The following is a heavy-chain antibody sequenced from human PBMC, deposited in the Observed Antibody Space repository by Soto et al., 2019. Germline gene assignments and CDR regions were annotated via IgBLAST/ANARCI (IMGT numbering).Heavy chain of an antibody. CDR1: GFTFSTYA. V-gene: IGHV3-13*01. CDR2: IGTAGDT. Sequence: PGGSLRLSCAASGFTFSTYAMSWVRQTPGKGLEWVSAIGTAGDTYYPGSVKGRFTISRENAKNSLYLQMNSLRAGDTAVYYCARGVMITFGGVIVDYGMDVWGQGTTVTVSS. D-gene: IGHD3-16*02. CDR3: ARGVMITFGGVIVDYGMDV. J-gene: IGHJ6*02.